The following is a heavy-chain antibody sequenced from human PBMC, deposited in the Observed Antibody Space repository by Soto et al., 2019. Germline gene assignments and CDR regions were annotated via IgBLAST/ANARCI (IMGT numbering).Heavy chain of an antibody. D-gene: IGHD4-4*01. Sequence: GGSLRLSCAASGFTFSNYWMSWVRQAPGKGLEWVANIRHDGSKKYYVESVTGRFTISRDNSRNTLYLQMNSLRAEDTAVYYCAKEAVTSTYYYYYYYMDVWGKGTTVTVSS. V-gene: IGHV3-7*01. CDR1: GFTFSNYW. CDR3: AKEAVTSTYYYYYYYMDV. J-gene: IGHJ6*03. CDR2: IRHDGSKK.